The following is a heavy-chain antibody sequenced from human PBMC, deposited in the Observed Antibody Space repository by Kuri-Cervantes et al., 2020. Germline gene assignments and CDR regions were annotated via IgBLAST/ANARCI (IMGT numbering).Heavy chain of an antibody. V-gene: IGHV1-69*06. Sequence: SVKVSCKASGGTFGSYAISWVRQAPGQGLEWMGGIIPIFGTANYAQKFQGRVTITADKSTSTAYMELSSLRSEDTAVYYCARVSAAAADGDYYYYMDVWGKGTTVTVSS. CDR3: ARVSAAAADGDYYYYMDV. CDR2: IIPIFGTA. CDR1: GGTFGSYA. D-gene: IGHD6-13*01. J-gene: IGHJ6*03.